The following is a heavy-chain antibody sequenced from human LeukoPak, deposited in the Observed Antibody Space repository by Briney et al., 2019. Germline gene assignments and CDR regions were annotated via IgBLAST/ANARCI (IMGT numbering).Heavy chain of an antibody. D-gene: IGHD3-10*01. CDR1: GFTFSSYG. Sequence: GGSLRLSCAASGFTFSSYGMHWVRQAPGKGLEWVAVISYDGSNKYYADSVKGRFTISRDNSKNTLYLQMNSLRAEDTAVYYCAKDQVPLLWFGELSPFDYWGQGTLVTASS. V-gene: IGHV3-30*18. CDR3: AKDQVPLLWFGELSPFDY. J-gene: IGHJ4*02. CDR2: ISYDGSNK.